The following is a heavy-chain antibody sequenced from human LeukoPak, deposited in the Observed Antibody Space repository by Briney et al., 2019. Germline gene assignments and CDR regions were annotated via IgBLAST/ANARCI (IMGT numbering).Heavy chain of an antibody. CDR1: GFTFSSYA. V-gene: IGHV3-23*01. CDR3: ARGNYPAAFDI. CDR2: FSGSGGST. Sequence: GGSLRLSCAASGFTFSSYAMSWVRQAPGKGLECISGFSGSGGSTYYADSVKGRFTISRDNSKNTLYLQMNSLRAEDTAVYYCARGNYPAAFDIWGQGTMVTVSS. D-gene: IGHD1-7*01. J-gene: IGHJ3*02.